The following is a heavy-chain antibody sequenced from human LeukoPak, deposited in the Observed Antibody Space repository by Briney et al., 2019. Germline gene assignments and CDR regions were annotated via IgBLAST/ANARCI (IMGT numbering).Heavy chain of an antibody. CDR2: TKPDGSAE. CDR1: RFTFSSYA. J-gene: IGHJ4*02. D-gene: IGHD2-15*01. CDR3: ARDGGLHTNFDY. Sequence: GGSLRLSCAASRFTFSSYAMGWVRQAPGKGLEWVANTKPDGSAEYYADSVRGRFSTSRDNANNLLYLQMNSLRAEDTAVYYCARDGGLHTNFDYWGQGTLVTVSS. V-gene: IGHV3-7*01.